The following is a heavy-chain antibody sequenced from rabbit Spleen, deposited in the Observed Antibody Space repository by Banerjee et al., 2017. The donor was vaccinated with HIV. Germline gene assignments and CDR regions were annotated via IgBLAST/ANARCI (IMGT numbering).Heavy chain of an antibody. Sequence: EQLEESGGGLVKPEGSLTLTCKASGVSFSDKDVMCWVRQAPGKGLEWIVCIDTGSSGFTYYASWAKGRFTISKTSSTTVTLQMTSLTAADTATYFCARGVYDDYDTYYFDLWGPGTLVTVS. V-gene: IGHV1S45*01. CDR3: ARGVYDDYDTYYFDL. CDR2: IDTGSSGFT. D-gene: IGHD2-1*01. J-gene: IGHJ4*01. CDR1: GVSFSDKDV.